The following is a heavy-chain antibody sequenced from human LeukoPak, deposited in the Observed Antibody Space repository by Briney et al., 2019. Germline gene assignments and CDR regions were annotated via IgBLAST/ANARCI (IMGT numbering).Heavy chain of an antibody. D-gene: IGHD6-13*01. CDR3: AKEANIAAAIVWFDP. Sequence: GSLRLSCVASEFTFSGAWMHWVRQAPGKGLEWIGEINHSGSTNYNPSLKSRVTISVDTSKNQFSLKLSSVTAADTAVYYCAKEANIAAAIVWFDPWGQGTLVTVPS. J-gene: IGHJ5*02. CDR2: INHSGST. V-gene: IGHV4-34*01. CDR1: EFTFSGAW.